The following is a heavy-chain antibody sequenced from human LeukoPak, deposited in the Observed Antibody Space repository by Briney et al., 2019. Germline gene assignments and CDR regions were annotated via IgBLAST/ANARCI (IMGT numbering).Heavy chain of an antibody. V-gene: IGHV3-48*03. J-gene: IGHJ4*02. CDR3: ARDYATRYFDY. D-gene: IGHD5-12*01. CDR2: ISSSGSTI. Sequence: GGSLRLSCAASGFTFSSYEMNWVRQAPGQGLAWVSYISSSGSTIYYADSVKGRFTISRDNAKNSLYLQMNSLRAEDTAVYYCARDYATRYFDYWGQGTLVTVSS. CDR1: GFTFSSYE.